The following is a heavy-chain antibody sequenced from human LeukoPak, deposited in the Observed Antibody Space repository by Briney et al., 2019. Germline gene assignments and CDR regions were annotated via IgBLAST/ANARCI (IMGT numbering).Heavy chain of an antibody. CDR1: GGSISSYY. CDR3: ARAQIAVAGRRFDP. V-gene: IGHV4-4*07. CDR2: IYTSGST. Sequence: SETLSLTCTVSGGSISSYYWSWIRQPAGKGLEWIGRIYTSGSTNYNPSLKSRVTISVDTSKNQFSLKLSSVTAADTAVYYCARAQIAVAGRRFDPWGQGTLVTVSS. J-gene: IGHJ5*02. D-gene: IGHD6-19*01.